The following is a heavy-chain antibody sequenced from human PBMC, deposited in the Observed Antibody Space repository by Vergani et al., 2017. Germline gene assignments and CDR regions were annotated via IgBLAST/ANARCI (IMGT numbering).Heavy chain of an antibody. J-gene: IGHJ6*02. CDR2: ISYDGSNK. Sequence: QVQLVESGGGVVQPGRSLRLSCAASGFTFSSYAMHWVRQAPGKGLEWVAVISYDGSNKYYADSVKGRFTISRDNSKNTLYLQMNSLRAEDTALYYCAKDKGGIYGSGWNYYYYGMDVWGQGTTVTVSS. CDR1: GFTFSSYA. D-gene: IGHD6-19*01. V-gene: IGHV3-30-3*01. CDR3: AKDKGGIYGSGWNYYYYGMDV.